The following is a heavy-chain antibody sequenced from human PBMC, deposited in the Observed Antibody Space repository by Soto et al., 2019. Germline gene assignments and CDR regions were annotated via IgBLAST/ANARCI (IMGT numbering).Heavy chain of an antibody. Sequence: GDSLKISCTGSSYGFTSYRTAWVRQIRGKGLEWMGIIYPGDSDTRYSPSFQGHVTISDDKSITTAYLQWSSLKASDTAMYYCARGYCTTTICYPWFDPWGQGTVVTVSS. V-gene: IGHV5-51*01. CDR2: IYPGDSDT. CDR3: ARGYCTTTICYPWFDP. D-gene: IGHD2-2*01. CDR1: SYGFTSYR. J-gene: IGHJ5*02.